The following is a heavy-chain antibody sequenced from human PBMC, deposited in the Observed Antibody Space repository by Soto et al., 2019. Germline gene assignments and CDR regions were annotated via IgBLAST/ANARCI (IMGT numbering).Heavy chain of an antibody. CDR1: GFTFSSYG. CDR3: VRDPGVQAYSFDY. D-gene: IGHD3-10*01. CDR2: IWYDGSNK. J-gene: IGHJ4*02. V-gene: IGHV3-33*01. Sequence: PGGSLRLSYAASGFTFSSYGMHWVRQAPGKGLEWVAVIWYDGSNKYYADSVKGRFTISRDRSKGTLDLQMNSLRDEDTAVFYCVRDPGVQAYSFDYWGQGTLVTVSS.